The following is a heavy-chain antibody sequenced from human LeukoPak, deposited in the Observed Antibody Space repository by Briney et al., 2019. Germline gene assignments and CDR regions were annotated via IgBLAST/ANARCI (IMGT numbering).Heavy chain of an antibody. CDR1: GFTFSSYA. CDR3: AKAGSTPYGYYYYGMEV. CDR2: ISGSGGST. J-gene: IGHJ6*04. V-gene: IGHV3-23*01. Sequence: GGSLRLSCAASGFTFSSYAMNWVRQAPGKGLEWVSAISGSGGSTYYADSVKGRFTISRDNSKNTLYLQMNSLRAEDTAVYYCAKAGSTPYGYYYYGMEVWGKGTTVTV. D-gene: IGHD3-10*01.